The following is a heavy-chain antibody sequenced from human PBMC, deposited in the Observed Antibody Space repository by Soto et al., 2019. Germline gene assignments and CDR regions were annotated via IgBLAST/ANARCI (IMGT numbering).Heavy chain of an antibody. CDR1: GGSISSSNW. Sequence: QVQLQESGPGLVKPSGTLSLTCTVSGGSISSSNWWIWVRQPPGKGLEWIGEIYHSGSTNYNPSLKSRVTISVDKSKNQFSLRPSSVTAADTAVYYCARSIADRTPDGFDYWGQGTLVTVSS. D-gene: IGHD6-6*01. CDR3: ARSIADRTPDGFDY. V-gene: IGHV4-4*02. J-gene: IGHJ4*02. CDR2: IYHSGST.